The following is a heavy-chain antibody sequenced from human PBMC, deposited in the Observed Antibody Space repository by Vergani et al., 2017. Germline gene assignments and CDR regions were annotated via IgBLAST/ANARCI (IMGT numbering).Heavy chain of an antibody. CDR3: ARAYGRYDWFDY. D-gene: IGHD1-20*01. J-gene: IGHJ4*01. CDR2: ISASGAPT. CDR1: HFSFSDYG. V-gene: IGHV3-23*04. Sequence: VELVESGGGVVQPGRSLRLSCEAPHFSFSDYGMHWVRQAPGKGLEWVSGISASGAPTYYADSVKGRVTISRDNSKNTLYLQMNSLRVEDTAVYYCARAYGRYDWFDYWGQRTLVTVSS.